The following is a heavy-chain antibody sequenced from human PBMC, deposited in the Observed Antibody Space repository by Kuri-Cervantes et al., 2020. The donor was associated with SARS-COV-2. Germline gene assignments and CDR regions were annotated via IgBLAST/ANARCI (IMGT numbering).Heavy chain of an antibody. Sequence: GGSLRLSCAASRFTFNDYVMSWVRQSPGKGLEWVSVINGSGGGTYYAESVQGRFTISRDNSKNTLYLQMHSLRVEDTAVYYCAKLGYYYDNNGYRDIGGFDIWGQRTMVTVSS. CDR3: AKLGYYYDNNGYRDIGGFDI. D-gene: IGHD3-22*01. CDR1: RFTFNDYV. V-gene: IGHV3-23*01. J-gene: IGHJ3*02. CDR2: INGSGGGT.